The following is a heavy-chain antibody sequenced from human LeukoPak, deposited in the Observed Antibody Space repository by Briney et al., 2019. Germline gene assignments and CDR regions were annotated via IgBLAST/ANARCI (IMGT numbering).Heavy chain of an antibody. Sequence: PSETLSLTCTVSGGSISSSSYYWGWIRQPPGKGLEWIGSIYYSGSTYYNPSLKSRVTISVDTSKNQFSLKLSSVTAADTAVYYCAREPVVTRCFDYWGQGTLVTVSS. CDR3: AREPVVTRCFDY. J-gene: IGHJ4*02. D-gene: IGHD4-23*01. CDR2: IYYSGST. V-gene: IGHV4-39*07. CDR1: GGSISSSSYY.